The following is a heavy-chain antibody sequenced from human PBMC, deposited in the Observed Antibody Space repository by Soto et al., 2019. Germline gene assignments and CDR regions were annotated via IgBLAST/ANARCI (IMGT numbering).Heavy chain of an antibody. J-gene: IGHJ3*02. CDR1: GGSISSYY. CDR3: ARGNKLRLGIVSYAFDI. CDR2: IYYSGST. Sequence: QVQLQESGPGLVKPSETLSLTCTVSGGSISSYYWSWIRQPPGKGLEWIGYIYYSGSTNYDPSLKSRVTLTVDTPKNQITLKLSSVTAAETAVDYCARGNKLRLGIVSYAFDIWGQGTMVTVSS. D-gene: IGHD1-26*01. V-gene: IGHV4-59*01.